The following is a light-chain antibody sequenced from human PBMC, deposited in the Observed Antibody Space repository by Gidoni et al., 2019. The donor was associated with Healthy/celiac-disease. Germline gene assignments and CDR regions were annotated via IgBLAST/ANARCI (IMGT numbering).Light chain of an antibody. CDR3: AAWDDSLNGYVV. Sequence: QSVLTQPPSASGTPGQRVTISCSGRSSNIGSTTVNWYQQLPGTAPKLLIYSNNQRPSGVPDRFSGSKSGTSASLAISGLQSEDEADYYCAAWDDSLNGYVVFGGGTKLTVL. CDR1: SSNIGSTT. V-gene: IGLV1-44*01. CDR2: SNN. J-gene: IGLJ2*01.